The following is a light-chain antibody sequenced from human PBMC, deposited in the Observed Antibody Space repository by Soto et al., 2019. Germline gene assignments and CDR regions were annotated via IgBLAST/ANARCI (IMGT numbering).Light chain of an antibody. CDR2: DVS. Sequence: QSVLTQPASVSGSPGQSITISCTGTSSDIGGYNYVSWYQHHPGKAPKFIIYDVSNWPSGVSNRFSGSKSGNTASLTISGLQAEDEADYYCSSYTSSSPRVVFGGGTKLTVL. V-gene: IGLV2-14*03. CDR3: SSYTSSSPRVV. J-gene: IGLJ2*01. CDR1: SSDIGGYNY.